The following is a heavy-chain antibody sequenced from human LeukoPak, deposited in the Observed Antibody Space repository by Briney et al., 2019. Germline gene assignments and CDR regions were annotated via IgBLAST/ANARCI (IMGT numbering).Heavy chain of an antibody. CDR1: GGSISSGDYY. J-gene: IGHJ4*02. Sequence: PSETLSLTCTVSGGSISSGDYYWSWIRQPPGKGLEWIGYVYYSGSTNYNPSLKNRVTSSVDTSKNQVSLQLTSVTAADTAVYYCARLSIATAPPFDYWGQGTLVTVSS. D-gene: IGHD6-13*01. CDR3: ARLSIATAPPFDY. CDR2: VYYSGST. V-gene: IGHV4-61*08.